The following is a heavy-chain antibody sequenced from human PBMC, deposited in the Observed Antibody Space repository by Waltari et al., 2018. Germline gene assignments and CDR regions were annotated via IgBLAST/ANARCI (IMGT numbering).Heavy chain of an antibody. V-gene: IGHV3-7*01. D-gene: IGHD2-2*02. CDR2: IHPEGTVT. CDR1: GFLFKNHW. Sequence: QLVQSGGGLVQPGGSRRLSCVASGFLFKNHWMLWARQAPGKGLHLVAKIHPEGTVTYYVDSVKGRFTVSRDNARNSLFLQMTSLTTDDTAIYYCARDNTFYSDDLWGQGTLVTVSS. CDR3: ARDNTFYSDDL. J-gene: IGHJ5*02.